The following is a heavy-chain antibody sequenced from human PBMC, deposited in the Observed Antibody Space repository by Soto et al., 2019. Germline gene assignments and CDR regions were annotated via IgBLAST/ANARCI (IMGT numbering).Heavy chain of an antibody. V-gene: IGHV3-21*01. CDR3: ASIVVIPDAFDI. CDR2: ISSSSSYI. CDR1: RFAFGSYS. J-gene: IGHJ3*02. D-gene: IGHD3-22*01. Sequence: GSXRLSCSASRFAFGSYSMNWVRQAPGKGLEWVSSISSSSSYIYYAGSVKGRFTISRDNANNSLYLQMNSLRAEDTAVYYCASIVVIPDAFDIWGQGSMVTVS.